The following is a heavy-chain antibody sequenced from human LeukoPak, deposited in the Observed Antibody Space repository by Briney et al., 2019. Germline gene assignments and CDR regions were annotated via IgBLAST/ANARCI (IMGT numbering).Heavy chain of an antibody. CDR1: GVSITTTDHF. Sequence: PSETLSLTCIVSGVSITTTDHFWGWIRQPPGKGLEWMGNIYHTGSSYYNPSLKSRVTISVDTSKNQFSLKLSSVTAADTAVYYCARGNIQSGKPDYFDYWGQGTLVTVSS. J-gene: IGHJ4*02. CDR2: IYHTGSS. CDR3: ARGNIQSGKPDYFDY. V-gene: IGHV4-39*07. D-gene: IGHD3-10*01.